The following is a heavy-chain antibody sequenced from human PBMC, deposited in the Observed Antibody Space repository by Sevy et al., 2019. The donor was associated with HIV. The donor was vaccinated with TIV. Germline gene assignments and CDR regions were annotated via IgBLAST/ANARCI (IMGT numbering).Heavy chain of an antibody. V-gene: IGHV3-7*01. Sequence: GGSLRLSCAASGFTLSNYWMSWVRQAPGKGLEWVANIKRAGSDKYYVDSVKGRFTISRDNAKNSLYLQMNSLRAEDTAVYYCARDLFSGSYYENYWGQGTLVTVSS. J-gene: IGHJ4*02. CDR1: GFTLSNYW. D-gene: IGHD1-26*01. CDR3: ARDLFSGSYYENY. CDR2: IKRAGSDK.